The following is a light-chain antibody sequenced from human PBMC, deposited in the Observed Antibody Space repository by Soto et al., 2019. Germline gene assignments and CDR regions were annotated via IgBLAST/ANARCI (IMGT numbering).Light chain of an antibody. Sequence: ESVLTQSPATLSLSPGERATLSCRASQSVSSYLAWYQQKPGQAPRLLIYDASNRATGIPARFSGSGSGTDFTLTISSLEPEDSAVYYCQQRSNWPLTFGGGTKVDIK. CDR1: QSVSSY. J-gene: IGKJ4*01. V-gene: IGKV3-11*01. CDR2: DAS. CDR3: QQRSNWPLT.